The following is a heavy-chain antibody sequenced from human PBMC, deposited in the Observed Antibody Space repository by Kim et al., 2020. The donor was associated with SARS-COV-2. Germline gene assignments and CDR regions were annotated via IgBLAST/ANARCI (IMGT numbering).Heavy chain of an antibody. J-gene: IGHJ3*02. V-gene: IGHV4-61*01. D-gene: IGHD3-10*01. CDR1: GGSVSSGSYY. Sequence: SETLSLTCTVSGGSVSSGSYYWSWIREPPGKGLEWIGYIYYSGSTNYNPSLKSRVTISVDTSKNQFSLKLSSVTAADTAVYYCARDGRNYYGSGGDDAFDIWGQGTMVTVSS. CDR2: IYYSGST. CDR3: ARDGRNYYGSGGDDAFDI.